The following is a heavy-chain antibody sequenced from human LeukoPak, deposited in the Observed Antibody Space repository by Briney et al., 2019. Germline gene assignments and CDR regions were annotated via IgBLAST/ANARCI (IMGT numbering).Heavy chain of an antibody. CDR1: GFTFSSYS. J-gene: IGHJ4*02. Sequence: GGSLRLSCAASGFTFSSYSMNWVRQAPGKGLEWVSYISGSGSTIYYADSVKGRFTISRDNAKKSLYLQMNSLRAEDTAVYYCATYLYKTLDYWGQGTLVTVSS. D-gene: IGHD3-10*01. CDR3: ATYLYKTLDY. CDR2: ISGSGSTI. V-gene: IGHV3-48*04.